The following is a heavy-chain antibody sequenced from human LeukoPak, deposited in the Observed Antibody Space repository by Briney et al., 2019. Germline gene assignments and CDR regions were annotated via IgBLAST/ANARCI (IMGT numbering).Heavy chain of an antibody. D-gene: IGHD1-26*01. Sequence: SETLSLTCTVSNGSISTYYWSWIRQPPGKGLEWIGYIYHAGSTAYNPSFKRRVTISMDSSKNHFSLRLTSLTAADTALYYCARHGGTLDYFDSWGPGSLVTVSS. J-gene: IGHJ4*02. V-gene: IGHV4-59*08. CDR3: ARHGGTLDYFDS. CDR1: NGSISTYY. CDR2: IYHAGST.